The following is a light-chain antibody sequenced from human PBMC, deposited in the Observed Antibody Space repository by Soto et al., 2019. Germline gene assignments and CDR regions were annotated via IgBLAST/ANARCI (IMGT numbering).Light chain of an antibody. CDR3: HQYGNSPAT. Sequence: EIGLTQSPGTLSLCTGQTATLSCAASRSVSSTYLAWYQHRPGLAPRLLMYDVSKRASGIPDRFSGGGSGTHFTLTISTVEPEDFALYYCHQYGNSPATFGQGTRPEI. V-gene: IGKV3D-20*01. J-gene: IGKJ5*01. CDR2: DVS. CDR1: RSVSSTY.